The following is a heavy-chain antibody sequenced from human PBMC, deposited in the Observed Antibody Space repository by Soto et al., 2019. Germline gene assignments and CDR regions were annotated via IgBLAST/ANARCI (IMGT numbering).Heavy chain of an antibody. D-gene: IGHD3-3*01. V-gene: IGHV4-30-4*01. CDR3: ARVVLRFLERGRFDP. J-gene: IGHJ5*02. CDR2: IYYSGST. CDR1: GGSISSGDYC. Sequence: PSETLSLTCTVSGGSISSGDYCWSWIRQPPGKGLEWIGYIYYSGSTYYNPSLKSRVTISVDTSKNQFSLKLSSVTAADTAVYYCARVVLRFLERGRFDPWGQGTLVTVSS.